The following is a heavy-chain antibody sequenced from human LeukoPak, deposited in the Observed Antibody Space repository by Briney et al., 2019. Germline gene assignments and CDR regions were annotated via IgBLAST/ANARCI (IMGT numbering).Heavy chain of an antibody. J-gene: IGHJ3*02. CDR3: ARPLTAGTRKDGFDI. D-gene: IGHD6-13*01. Sequence: GESLKISCKGSGYSFSSYWIVWVRQMPGKGLECMGIIYPGDSDTRYSPSIQGQVTISADKSINTAYLQWSSLKASDTAMYYCARPLTAGTRKDGFDIWGQGTMVTVSS. CDR2: IYPGDSDT. V-gene: IGHV5-51*01. CDR1: GYSFSSYW.